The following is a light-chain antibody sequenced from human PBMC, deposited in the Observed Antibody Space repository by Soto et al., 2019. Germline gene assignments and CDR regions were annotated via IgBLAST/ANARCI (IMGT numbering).Light chain of an antibody. CDR3: QQRSNWPP. V-gene: IGKV3-11*01. Sequence: EIVLTQSPATLSLSPGERATLSCRASQSVGSYLAWYQQKPGQAPRLLIYDASNRATGIPARFSGSGSGTDFTLTISSLEPEDFAVYYCQQRSNWPPFGGGTKVEIK. CDR1: QSVGSY. CDR2: DAS. J-gene: IGKJ4*01.